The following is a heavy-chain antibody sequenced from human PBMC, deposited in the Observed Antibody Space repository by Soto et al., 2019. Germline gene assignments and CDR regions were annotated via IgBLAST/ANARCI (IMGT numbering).Heavy chain of an antibody. Sequence: SETLSLTCAVSGFFISSGNYWGWIRKPPGKGLEWIGSIFHGGNTYYNPSLKSRVTISVDMSKNQFSLKLNSVTAAGTAVYYCARARWYDAFDVWGQGTVVTVSS. CDR1: GFFISSGNY. J-gene: IGHJ3*01. D-gene: IGHD2-15*01. CDR2: IFHGGNT. CDR3: ARARWYDAFDV. V-gene: IGHV4-38-2*01.